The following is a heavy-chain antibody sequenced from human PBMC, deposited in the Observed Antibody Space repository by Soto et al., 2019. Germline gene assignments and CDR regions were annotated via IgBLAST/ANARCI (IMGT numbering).Heavy chain of an antibody. CDR3: ARGLGSSGWYVPWFDP. V-gene: IGHV1-8*01. J-gene: IGHJ5*02. Sequence: QVQLVQSGAEVKKPGASVKVSCKASGYTFTSYDINWVRQATGQGLEWMGWMNPNSGNTGYAQKFQGRVTMTRNTSISTAYMELSSLRSEDTAVYYCARGLGSSGWYVPWFDPWGQGTLVTVSS. CDR1: GYTFTSYD. D-gene: IGHD6-19*01. CDR2: MNPNSGNT.